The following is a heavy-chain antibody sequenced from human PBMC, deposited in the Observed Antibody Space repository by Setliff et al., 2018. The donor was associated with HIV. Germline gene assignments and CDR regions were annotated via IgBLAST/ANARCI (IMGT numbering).Heavy chain of an antibody. CDR2: INDSGTT. D-gene: IGHD2-15*01. CDR1: DGSLSSYY. V-gene: IGHV4-34*01. Sequence: SETLSLTCAVYDGSLSSYYWSWIRQSTGKGLEWIGEINDSGTTNYNPSLESRVTMLIDMSKNQLSLKLSSVTAADTAVYFCARGPIRYSSGVRWFLGVEGWYSGIDYWGQGTRVTVSS. CDR3: ARGPIRYSSGVRWFLGVEGWYSGIDY. J-gene: IGHJ4*02.